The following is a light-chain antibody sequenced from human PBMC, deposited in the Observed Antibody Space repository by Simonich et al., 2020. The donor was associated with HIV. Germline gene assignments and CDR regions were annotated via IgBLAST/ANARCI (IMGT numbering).Light chain of an antibody. CDR3: QQYNNWPPIT. Sequence: EIVMTQSPATLSVSPGERPTLSCRASHSISSNLAWYQQKPGQAPRLLIYGASTRATGIPARISGSGSRTEFTLTISSLQSEDFAVYYCQQYNNWPPITFGQGTKLEIK. CDR2: GAS. CDR1: HSISSN. V-gene: IGKV3-15*01. J-gene: IGKJ2*01.